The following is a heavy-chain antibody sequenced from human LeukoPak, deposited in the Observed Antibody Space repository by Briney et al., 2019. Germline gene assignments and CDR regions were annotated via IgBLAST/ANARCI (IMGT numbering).Heavy chain of an antibody. D-gene: IGHD2-15*01. CDR1: GFTFSNYG. CDR2: ISYDGSNK. V-gene: IGHV3-30*18. Sequence: GRSLRLSCAASGFTFSNYGMHWVRQAPGKGLEWVAVISYDGSNKYYADSVKGRSTISRDNSKNTLYLQMNSLRAEDTAVYYCAKDTAAANYYYYGMDVWGQGTTVTVSS. CDR3: AKDTAAANYYYYGMDV. J-gene: IGHJ6*02.